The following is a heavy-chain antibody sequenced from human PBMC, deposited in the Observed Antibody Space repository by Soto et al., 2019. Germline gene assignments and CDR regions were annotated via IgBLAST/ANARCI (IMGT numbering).Heavy chain of an antibody. CDR2: IIPIFGTA. J-gene: IGHJ6*02. CDR1: GGTFSSYA. CDR3: AKVPAAGTHMGYYFYGMDV. V-gene: IGHV1-69*13. Sequence: SVKVSCKASGGTFSSYAISWVRQAPGQGLEWMGGIIPIFGTANYAQKFQGRVTITADESTSTAYMELSSLRAEDTAVYYCAKVPAAGTHMGYYFYGMDVWGQGTTVTVSS. D-gene: IGHD6-13*01.